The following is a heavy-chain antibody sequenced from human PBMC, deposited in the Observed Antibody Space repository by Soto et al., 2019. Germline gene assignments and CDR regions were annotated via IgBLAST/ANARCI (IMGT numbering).Heavy chain of an antibody. D-gene: IGHD4-4*01. CDR2: ISGSGGST. J-gene: IGHJ6*02. CDR1: GFTFSSNA. V-gene: IGHV3-23*01. CDR3: ARNNDYSNYVYYYYGMDV. Sequence: EVQLLESGGGLVQPGGSLRLSCAASGFTFSSNAMSWVRQAPGKGLEWVSAISGSGGSTYYADSVKGRFTISRDNAKNTLYLQMNRVRAEDTAVYYCARNNDYSNYVYYYYGMDVWGQGTTVTVS.